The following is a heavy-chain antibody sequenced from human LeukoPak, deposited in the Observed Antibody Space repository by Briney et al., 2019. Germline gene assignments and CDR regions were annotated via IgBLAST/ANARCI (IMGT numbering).Heavy chain of an antibody. CDR3: ARAPSGSYEAFFDY. D-gene: IGHD1-26*01. CDR2: ISAYNGNT. Sequence: GASVKVSCKASGYTFTSYGISWVRQAPGQGLEWMGWISAYNGNTNYAQKLQGRVTMTTDTSTSTAYMELRSLRSDDTAVYYCARAPSGSYEAFFDYWGQGTLVTVSS. CDR1: GYTFTSYG. J-gene: IGHJ4*02. V-gene: IGHV1-18*01.